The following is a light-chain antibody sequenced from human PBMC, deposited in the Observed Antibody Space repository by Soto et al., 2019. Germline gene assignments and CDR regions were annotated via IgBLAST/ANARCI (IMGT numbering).Light chain of an antibody. J-gene: IGKJ5*01. CDR3: QQANSFPIT. V-gene: IGKV1-12*01. CDR2: AAS. Sequence: DIQMTQSPSSVSASVGDRVTISCRASRDITGWLAWYQQKPGKAPNPLIFAASALQTGAPSRFSGSGYGTEFTLTITSRQPEDSATYFCQQANSFPITFGQGTRLEIK. CDR1: RDITGW.